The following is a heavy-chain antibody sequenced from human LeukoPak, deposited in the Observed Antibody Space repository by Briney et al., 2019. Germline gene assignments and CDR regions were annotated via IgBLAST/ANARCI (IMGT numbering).Heavy chain of an antibody. CDR2: IYHSGST. D-gene: IGHD2-2*01. Sequence: SETLSLTCAVSGGSISSSNWWSWVRQPPGKGLEWIGEIYHSGSTNYNPSLKSRVTISVDKSKNQFSLKLSSVTAADTAVYYCARVRIVVVPAAPLGYYYYGMDVWGQGTTVTVSS. CDR3: ARVRIVVVPAAPLGYYYYGMDV. V-gene: IGHV4-4*02. CDR1: GGSISSSNW. J-gene: IGHJ6*02.